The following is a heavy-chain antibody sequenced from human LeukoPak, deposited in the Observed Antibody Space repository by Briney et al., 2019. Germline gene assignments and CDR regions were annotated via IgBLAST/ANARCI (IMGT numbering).Heavy chain of an antibody. D-gene: IGHD6-19*01. J-gene: IGHJ4*02. CDR1: GFTFYNYA. CDR2: ISGSGGST. CDR3: AKRGVQQWLVDWYFDY. V-gene: IGHV3-23*01. Sequence: GGSLRLSCAASGFTFYNYAMCWVRQAPGKGLEWVSGISGSGGSTFYAESVEGRFTISRDNSKLYLQMNSLRAEDTAVYYCAKRGVQQWLVDWYFDYWGQGTLVTVSS.